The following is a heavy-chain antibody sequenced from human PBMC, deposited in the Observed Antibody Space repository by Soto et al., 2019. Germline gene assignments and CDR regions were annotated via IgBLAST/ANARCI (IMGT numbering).Heavy chain of an antibody. CDR2: IYFTGTT. CDR1: GHSLSSGGYY. Sequence: TLSLTCTVSGHSLSSGGYYWSWSRQHPGKGLEWVGYIYFTGTTLYNPSLKSRLAISVDTSKNQFSLKLTSVTAADTAVYYCARDWGSSGWPNWGQGVLVTVSS. J-gene: IGHJ4*02. CDR3: ARDWGSSGWPN. D-gene: IGHD6-19*01. V-gene: IGHV4-31*03.